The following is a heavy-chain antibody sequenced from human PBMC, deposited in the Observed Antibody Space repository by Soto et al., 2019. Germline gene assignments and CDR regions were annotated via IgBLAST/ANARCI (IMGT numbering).Heavy chain of an antibody. Sequence: QVQLVQSGAEVKKPGASVKVSCKASGYTFTSYAMHWVRQAPGQRLEWMGWINAGNGNTKYSQKFQGRVTITRDTSASTGYMERSSLGSEDTAVYYGARGPGGPDGPGDYWGQGTLVTVSS. V-gene: IGHV1-3*01. CDR2: INAGNGNT. D-gene: IGHD2-15*01. J-gene: IGHJ4*02. CDR3: ARGPGGPDGPGDY. CDR1: GYTFTSYA.